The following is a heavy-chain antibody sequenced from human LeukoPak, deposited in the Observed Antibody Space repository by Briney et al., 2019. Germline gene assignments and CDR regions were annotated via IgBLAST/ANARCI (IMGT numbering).Heavy chain of an antibody. CDR1: SLNFCSYF. CDR2: IAYGGPNK. Sequence: GGSLRLFCSASSLNFCSYFMRWGRQDPRKRLEGVAVIAYGGPNKYYAESVKGRFTISRDDSKSTMYLQMNSLRAEDTAVYYCAKEKLPSGYSFLTDYWGQGTLVTVSS. J-gene: IGHJ4*02. D-gene: IGHD5-18*01. V-gene: IGHV3-30*18. CDR3: AKEKLPSGYSFLTDY.